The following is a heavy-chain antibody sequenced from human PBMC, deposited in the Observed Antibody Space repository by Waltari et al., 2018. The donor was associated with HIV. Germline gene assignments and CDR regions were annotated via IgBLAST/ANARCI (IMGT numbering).Heavy chain of an antibody. Sequence: EVQLVESGGVLVQPGGSLSLSCAVPGFTFNPYEITWVRQAPGKGLEWISYISNSGNTIYYADSMKGRFTISRDNARNSLYLQMDGLRAEDTAVYYCATGFSLDYWGQGTLVTVSS. V-gene: IGHV3-48*03. CDR3: ATGFSLDY. D-gene: IGHD5-12*01. CDR2: ISNSGNTI. J-gene: IGHJ4*02. CDR1: GFTFNPYE.